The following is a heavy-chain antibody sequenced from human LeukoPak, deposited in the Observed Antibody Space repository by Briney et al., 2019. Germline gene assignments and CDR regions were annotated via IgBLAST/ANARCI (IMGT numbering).Heavy chain of an antibody. Sequence: AETLSLTGAVYGGAFSGYDWSWIRQPPGKGLGGCGEIIQCGRNNYNPSLKSRGTISVDTSNNQFSPKLSSVTAADTAVYYCARGEFTYYYDSSGPAGYWGQGTLVTVSS. D-gene: IGHD3-22*01. CDR2: IIQCGRN. CDR3: ARGEFTYYYDSSGPAGY. V-gene: IGHV4-34*01. J-gene: IGHJ4*02. CDR1: GGAFSGYD.